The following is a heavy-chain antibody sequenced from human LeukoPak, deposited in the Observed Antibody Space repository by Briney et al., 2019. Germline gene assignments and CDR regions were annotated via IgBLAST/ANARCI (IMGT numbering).Heavy chain of an antibody. CDR1: GFTFSSYA. J-gene: IGHJ3*01. CDR2: RSYDGSNK. V-gene: IGHV3-30-3*01. CDR3: ARDQAGA. Sequence: GGSLRLSCAASGFTFSSYAMHWVRQAPGKGPEWVAVRSYDGSNKYYADAVKGRFTISRDNSKTTLYLQMNSLRAEDKAVYYCARDQAGAWGQGTMVTVSS. D-gene: IGHD1-14*01.